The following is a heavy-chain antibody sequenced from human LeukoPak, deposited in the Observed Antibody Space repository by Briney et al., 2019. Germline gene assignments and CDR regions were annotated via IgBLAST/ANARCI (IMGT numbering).Heavy chain of an antibody. CDR3: ARDPAPQGINYYYGMDV. D-gene: IGHD1-14*01. CDR2: IIPILGIA. Sequence: GPSVKVSCKASGGTFSSYAISWVRQAPGQGLEWMGRIIPILGIANYAQKFQGRVTITADKSTSTAYMELSSLRSEDTAVYYCARDPAPQGINYYYGMDVWGQGTTVTVSS. V-gene: IGHV1-69*04. J-gene: IGHJ6*02. CDR1: GGTFSSYA.